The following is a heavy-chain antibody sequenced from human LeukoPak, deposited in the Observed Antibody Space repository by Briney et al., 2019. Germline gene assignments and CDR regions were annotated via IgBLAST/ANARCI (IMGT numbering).Heavy chain of an antibody. Sequence: ASVKVSCKVSGYTRTDFCMHWVRQAPGKGLEWMGGFDPEDGETIYAQKFQGRVTMTEDTSTDTAYMELSSLRSEDTAVFYCATVPYYYGSGSSQFDYWGQGTLVTVSS. CDR3: ATVPYYYGSGSSQFDY. D-gene: IGHD3-10*01. V-gene: IGHV1-24*01. CDR1: GYTRTDFC. J-gene: IGHJ4*02. CDR2: FDPEDGET.